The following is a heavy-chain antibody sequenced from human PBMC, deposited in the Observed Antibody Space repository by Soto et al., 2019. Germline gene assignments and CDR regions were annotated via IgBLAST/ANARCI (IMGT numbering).Heavy chain of an antibody. V-gene: IGHV3-74*01. Sequence: PGGSLRLSCAASGFTFSSYWMHWVRQAPGKGLVWVSRINSDGSSTSYADSVKGRFTISRDNAKNTLYLQMNSLRAEDTAVYYCARDRDIVVVVAATRGYYYYGMDVWGQGTTVTVSS. CDR1: GFTFSSYW. J-gene: IGHJ6*02. D-gene: IGHD2-15*01. CDR2: INSDGSST. CDR3: ARDRDIVVVVAATRGYYYYGMDV.